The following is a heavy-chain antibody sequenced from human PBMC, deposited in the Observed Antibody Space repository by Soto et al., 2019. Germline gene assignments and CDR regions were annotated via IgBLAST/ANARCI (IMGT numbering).Heavy chain of an antibody. V-gene: IGHV1-69*13. J-gene: IGHJ6*02. CDR2: IIPIFGTA. CDR3: ARDYYDSSGYYFGQYGMDV. Sequence: VASVKLSCTASGGTFSSYAISWGRQAPGQGLEWMGGIIPIFGTANYAQKFQGRVTITADESTSTAYMELSSLRSEDTAVYYCARDYYDSSGYYFGQYGMDVWGQGTTVTVSS. D-gene: IGHD3-22*01. CDR1: GGTFSSYA.